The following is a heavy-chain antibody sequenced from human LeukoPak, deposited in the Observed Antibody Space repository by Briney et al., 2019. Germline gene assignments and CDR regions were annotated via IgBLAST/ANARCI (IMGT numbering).Heavy chain of an antibody. J-gene: IGHJ3*01. D-gene: IGHD4-17*01. CDR2: INWNGGSA. Sequence: GGSLRLSCAASGFTFDDYGMSWVRQVPGKGLEGVCGINWNGGSAYYADSLKGRFTISRDNANNSLYLQMNSLRAEDTALYYCARKDDCGDHKNALDVWGQGTMVTVSS. CDR3: ARKDDCGDHKNALDV. CDR1: GFTFDDYG. V-gene: IGHV3-20*04.